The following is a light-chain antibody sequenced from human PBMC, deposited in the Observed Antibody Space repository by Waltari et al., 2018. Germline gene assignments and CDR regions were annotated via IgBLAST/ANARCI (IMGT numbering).Light chain of an antibody. CDR3: QQRRSWPLT. J-gene: IGKJ4*01. Sequence: EIVLTQSPATLSLSPGERVTLSCRASESLHYYLAWYQHKPGKSPRLLIFDASDRLTVFPPIFSGSGSGSDFTLTISNLEPEDSAVYYCQQRRSWPLTFGGGTKLEIK. CDR2: DAS. V-gene: IGKV3-11*01. CDR1: ESLHYY.